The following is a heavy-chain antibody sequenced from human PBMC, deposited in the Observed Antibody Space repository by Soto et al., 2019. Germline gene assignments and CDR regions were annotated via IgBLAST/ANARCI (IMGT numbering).Heavy chain of an antibody. D-gene: IGHD1-26*01. J-gene: IGHJ4*02. CDR3: VRDSGGSYSPRYN. CDR2: TRNKANSYST. CDR1: GFTFSDNY. V-gene: IGHV3-72*01. Sequence: GGSLRLSCAASGFTFSDNYMDWVRQAQGKGLEWVGRTRNKANSYSTEFAPSVKGRFTISRDESKNSMYLQMNSLKTEDTAMYDCVRDSGGSYSPRYNWGQGALFTVSS.